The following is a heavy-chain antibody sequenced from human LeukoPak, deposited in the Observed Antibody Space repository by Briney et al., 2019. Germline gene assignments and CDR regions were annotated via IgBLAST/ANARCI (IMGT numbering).Heavy chain of an antibody. CDR3: AKDRPEEYYYDSSGSPLMDV. J-gene: IGHJ6*03. D-gene: IGHD3-22*01. V-gene: IGHV3-30*02. Sequence: GGSLRLSCAASGFTFSSYGMHWVRQAPGKGLEWVAFIRYDGSNKYYADSVKGRFTISRDNSKNTLYLQMNSLRAEDTAVYYCAKDRPEEYYYDSSGSPLMDVWGKGTTVTISS. CDR2: IRYDGSNK. CDR1: GFTFSSYG.